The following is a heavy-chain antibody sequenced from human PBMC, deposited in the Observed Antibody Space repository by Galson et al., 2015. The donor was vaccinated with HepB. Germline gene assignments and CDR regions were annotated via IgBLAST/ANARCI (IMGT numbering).Heavy chain of an antibody. D-gene: IGHD3-16*01. V-gene: IGHV4-39*01. J-gene: IGHJ3*02. CDR2: IFYSGST. CDR3: ARPNRNYASEEDAFDI. CDR1: GGSISTTISH. Sequence: SETLSLTCTVSGGSISTTISHWGWIRQPPGTGLEWIGSIFYSGSTYYKPSLKSRVAISVDTSKNQLSLKLTSVTAADTAVYYCARPNRNYASEEDAFDIWGQGTMVTVSS.